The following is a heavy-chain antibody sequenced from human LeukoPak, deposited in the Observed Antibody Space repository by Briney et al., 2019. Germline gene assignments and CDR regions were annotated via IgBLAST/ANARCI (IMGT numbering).Heavy chain of an antibody. CDR1: GFTFDDYA. D-gene: IGHD5-12*01. CDR2: ISGDGGST. J-gene: IGHJ4*02. V-gene: IGHV3-43*02. Sequence: GGSLRLSCAASGFTFDDYAMHWVRQAPGKGLEWVSLISGDGGSTYYADSVKGRFTISRDNSKNSLHLQMNSLRAEDTAVYYCARDPLVATILYYFDYWGQGTLVTVSS. CDR3: ARDPLVATILYYFDY.